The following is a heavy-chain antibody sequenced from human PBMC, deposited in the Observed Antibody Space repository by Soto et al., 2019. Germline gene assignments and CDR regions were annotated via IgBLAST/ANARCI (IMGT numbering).Heavy chain of an antibody. D-gene: IGHD5-18*01. Sequence: GSLRLSCAASGFTFSDYYMSWIRQAPGKGLEWVSSITSSGSTTYYTDSVKGRFTISGDNAKNSLYLQMNSLRAEDTAVYYCARERYSYGPYYFDYWGQGTLVTVSS. J-gene: IGHJ4*02. CDR2: ITSSGSTT. CDR3: ARERYSYGPYYFDY. V-gene: IGHV3-11*01. CDR1: GFTFSDYY.